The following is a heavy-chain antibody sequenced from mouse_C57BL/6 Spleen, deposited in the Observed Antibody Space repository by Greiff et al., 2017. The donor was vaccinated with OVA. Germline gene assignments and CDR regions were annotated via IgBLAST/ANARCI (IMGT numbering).Heavy chain of an antibody. CDR2: IYPGDGDT. CDR3: ASHYYGSSYWYFDV. D-gene: IGHD1-1*01. Sequence: QVQLQQSGPELVKPGASVKISCKASGYAFSSSWMNWVKQRPGKGLEWIGRIYPGDGDTHYNGKFKGKATLTADKSSSTAYMQLSSLTSEDSAVYFCASHYYGSSYWYFDVWGTGTTVTVSS. J-gene: IGHJ1*03. CDR1: GYAFSSSW. V-gene: IGHV1-82*01.